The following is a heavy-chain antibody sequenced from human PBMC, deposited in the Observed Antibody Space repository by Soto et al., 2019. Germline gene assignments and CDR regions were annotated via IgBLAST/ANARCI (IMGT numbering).Heavy chain of an antibody. CDR1: GFTFSSYS. CDR3: ARDENIVVVVAATTYYYGMDV. V-gene: IGHV3-21*01. Sequence: GSLRLSCAASGFTFSSYSMNWVRQAPGKGLEWVSSISSSSSYIYYADSVKGRFTISRDNAKNSLYLQMNSLRAEDTAVYYCARDENIVVVVAATTYYYGMDVWGQGTTVTVSS. CDR2: ISSSSSYI. D-gene: IGHD2-15*01. J-gene: IGHJ6*02.